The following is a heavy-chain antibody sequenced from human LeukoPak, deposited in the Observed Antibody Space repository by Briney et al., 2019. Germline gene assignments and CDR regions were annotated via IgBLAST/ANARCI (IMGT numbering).Heavy chain of an antibody. CDR1: GGSMSGDY. CDR2: VFYRGTT. Sequence: PSETPSLTCSVSGGSMSGDYWNWGRQTPGKTLEWIGYVFYRGTTNYNPSLKSRVTVSIDTSKNQFSLTLTSVITADTAIYYCARGRSARRWDLPHLDLWGRGTLVTVSS. CDR3: ARGRSARRWDLPHLDL. J-gene: IGHJ5*02. D-gene: IGHD2-15*01. V-gene: IGHV4-59*01.